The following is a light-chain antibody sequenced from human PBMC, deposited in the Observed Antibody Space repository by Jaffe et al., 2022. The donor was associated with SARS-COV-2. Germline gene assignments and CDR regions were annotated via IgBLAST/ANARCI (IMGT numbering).Light chain of an antibody. V-gene: IGKV4-1*01. CDR2: WAS. CDR1: QSVFFTSNNQNY. J-gene: IGKJ1*01. CDR3: QQYYTSLWT. Sequence: DIVMTQSPDSLPVSLGERATINCTSSQSVFFTSNNQNYLAWYQQKPGQPPKMLIYWASTRESGVPDRFSGSGSGTDFTLTISNLQAEDVAVYYCQQYYTSLWTFGQGTKVDIK.